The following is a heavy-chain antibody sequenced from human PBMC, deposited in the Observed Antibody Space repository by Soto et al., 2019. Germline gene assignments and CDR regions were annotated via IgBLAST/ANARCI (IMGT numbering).Heavy chain of an antibody. CDR3: ARGRGYYNSSGYHHPFDY. CDR2: IYYSGST. D-gene: IGHD3-22*01. Sequence: SETLSLTCTVSGGSISSYYWSWIRQPPGKGLEWIGYIYYSGSTNYNPSLKSRVTISVDTSKNQFSLKLSSVTAADTAVYYCARGRGYYNSSGYHHPFDYWGQGTLVTVSS. CDR1: GGSISSYY. J-gene: IGHJ4*02. V-gene: IGHV4-59*01.